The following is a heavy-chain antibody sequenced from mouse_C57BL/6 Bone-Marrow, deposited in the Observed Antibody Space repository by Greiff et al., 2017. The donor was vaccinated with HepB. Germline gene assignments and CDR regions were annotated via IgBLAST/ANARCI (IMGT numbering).Heavy chain of an antibody. CDR1: GYTFTSYG. CDR2: INPRSGNT. Sequence: QVQLQQSGAELARPGASVKLSCKASGYTFTSYGISWVKQRTGQGLEWIGEINPRSGNTYYNEKFKGKATLTADKSSSTAYMELRSLTSEDSAVYDGARGGRAWFAYWGQGTMVTVS. CDR3: ARGGRAWFAY. J-gene: IGHJ3*01. D-gene: IGHD1-1*02. V-gene: IGHV1-81*01.